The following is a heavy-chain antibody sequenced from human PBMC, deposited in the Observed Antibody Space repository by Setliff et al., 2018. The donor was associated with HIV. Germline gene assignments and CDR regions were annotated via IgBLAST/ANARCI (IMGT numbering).Heavy chain of an antibody. J-gene: IGHJ3*02. Sequence: SLRLSCAASGFTFSYYSMHWVRQAPGKGLEWISFMSSYRTSMTHYADSVKGRSAVSRDDAKNSLYLQMNNLRAEDTAVYFCARDPDYGDFIALDIWGQGTMVTVSS. D-gene: IGHD4-17*01. CDR3: ARDPDYGDFIALDI. CDR1: GFTFSYYS. V-gene: IGHV3-48*01. CDR2: MSSYRTSMT.